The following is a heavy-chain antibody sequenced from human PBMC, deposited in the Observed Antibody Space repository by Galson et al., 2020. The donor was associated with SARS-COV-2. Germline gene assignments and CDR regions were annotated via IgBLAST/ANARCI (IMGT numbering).Heavy chain of an antibody. V-gene: IGHV3-30-3*01. CDR2: ISYDGSNK. D-gene: IGHD2-15*01. CDR3: ARDSGWSYGSGRCDP. Sequence: GGSLRLSCAASGFIFSSFAMHWVRQAPGKGLEWMAVISYDGSNKYYADSVKGRFTISRDNSKNTLYLQMNSLRAEDTAMYYCARDSGWSYGSGRCDPWGQGTRVSDAS. CDR1: GFIFSSFA. J-gene: IGHJ5*02.